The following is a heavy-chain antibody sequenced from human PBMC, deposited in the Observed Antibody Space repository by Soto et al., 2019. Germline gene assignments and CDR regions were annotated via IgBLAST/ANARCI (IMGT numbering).Heavy chain of an antibody. J-gene: IGHJ4*02. CDR3: ARWGVAAGDY. D-gene: IGHD6-13*01. Sequence: QVQLVESGGGVVQPGRSLRLSCAASGFTFSSYGMHWVRQAPGKGLEWVAVIWYDGRNEYYADSVKGRFTISRDNSKNTRYLQVNSLRAEDTAVYYGARWGVAAGDYWGQGTLVTVSS. V-gene: IGHV3-33*01. CDR2: IWYDGRNE. CDR1: GFTFSSYG.